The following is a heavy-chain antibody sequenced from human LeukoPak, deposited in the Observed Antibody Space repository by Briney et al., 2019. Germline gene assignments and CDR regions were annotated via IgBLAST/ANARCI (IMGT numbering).Heavy chain of an antibody. CDR2: IYTSGST. Sequence: KASETLSLTCTVSGGSISSGSYYWSWIRQPAGKGLEWIGRIYTSGSTNYNPSLKSRVTISVDTSKNQFSLKLSSVTAADTAVYYCATYYYGSGNYWGQGTLVTVSS. V-gene: IGHV4-61*02. CDR3: ATYYYGSGNY. J-gene: IGHJ4*02. D-gene: IGHD3-10*01. CDR1: GGSISSGSYY.